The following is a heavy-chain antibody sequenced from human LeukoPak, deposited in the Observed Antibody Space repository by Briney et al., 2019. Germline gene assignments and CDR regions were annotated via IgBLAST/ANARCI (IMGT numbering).Heavy chain of an antibody. J-gene: IGHJ5*02. Sequence: SETLSLTCTVSGGSISSYYWSWIRQPPGKGLEWIGYIYTSGRTNYNPSLKSRVTISVDTSKNQFSLKLSSVTAADTAVYYCARRGRYDDFNWFDPWGQGTLVTVFS. CDR1: GGSISSYY. D-gene: IGHD3-16*01. CDR3: ARRGRYDDFNWFDP. V-gene: IGHV4-4*09. CDR2: IYTSGRT.